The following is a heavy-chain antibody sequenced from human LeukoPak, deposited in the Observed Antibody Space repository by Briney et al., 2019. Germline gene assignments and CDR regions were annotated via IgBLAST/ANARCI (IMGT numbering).Heavy chain of an antibody. CDR1: GYSISSGYY. J-gene: IGHJ4*02. CDR2: IYHCEST. D-gene: IGHD4-17*01. CDR3: ARVFYGDYVVDY. Sequence: SETLSLTCAVSGYSISSGYYWGWIRQPPGKGLEWIGSIYHCESTYYNPSLKSRVTISVDTSKNQFSLKLSSVTAADTAVYYCARVFYGDYVVDYWGQGTLVTVSS. V-gene: IGHV4-38-2*01.